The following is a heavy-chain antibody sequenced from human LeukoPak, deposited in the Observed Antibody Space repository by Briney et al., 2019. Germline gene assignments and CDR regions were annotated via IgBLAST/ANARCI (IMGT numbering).Heavy chain of an antibody. V-gene: IGHV4-39*01. CDR1: GGSISSSSYY. D-gene: IGHD1-26*01. J-gene: IGHJ4*02. CDR2: IYYSGST. CDR3: ARQRSYRHGDY. Sequence: SETLSLTCTVSGGSISSSSYYWGWIRQPPGKGLEWIGSIYYSGSTYYNPSLKSRVTISVYTSKNQFSLKLSSVTAADTAVYYCARQRSYRHGDYWGQGTLVTVSS.